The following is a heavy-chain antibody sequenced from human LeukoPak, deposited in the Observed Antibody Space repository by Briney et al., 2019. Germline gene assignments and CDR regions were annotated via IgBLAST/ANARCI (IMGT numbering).Heavy chain of an antibody. Sequence: SETLLLTCAVSGASISSYFWRWIRQPPGKGLEWIGYIYFSGNTNYSPSLKSRVTISVDTSKNQFSLKLSSVTAADTAVYYCARGAKSFEYWDQGTLLTLSS. CDR1: GASISSYF. V-gene: IGHV4-59*08. J-gene: IGHJ4*02. CDR2: IYFSGNT. D-gene: IGHD4/OR15-4a*01. CDR3: ARGAKSFEY.